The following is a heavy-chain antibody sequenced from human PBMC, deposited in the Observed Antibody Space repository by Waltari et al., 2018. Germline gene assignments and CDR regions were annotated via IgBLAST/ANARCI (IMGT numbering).Heavy chain of an antibody. D-gene: IGHD3-3*01. V-gene: IGHV4-59*01. J-gene: IGHJ4*02. CDR1: GGSISSYY. CDR3: ARGVPSYYDFWSGYYGAPYYFDY. Sequence: QVQLQESGPGLVKPSETLSLTCTVSGGSISSYYWSWIRQPPGKGLEWIGYIYYSGSTNYNPSLKSRVTISVDTSKNQFSLKLSSVTAADTAVYYCARGVPSYYDFWSGYYGAPYYFDYWGQGTLVIVSS. CDR2: IYYSGST.